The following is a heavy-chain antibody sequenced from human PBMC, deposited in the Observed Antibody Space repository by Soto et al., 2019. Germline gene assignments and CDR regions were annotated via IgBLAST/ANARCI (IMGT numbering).Heavy chain of an antibody. Sequence: TSETLSLTCTVSGGSISSYYWSWIRQPPGKGLEWIGYIYYSGSTNYNPSLKSRVTISVDTSKNQFSLKLSSVTAADTAVYYCARSPHQTYYDFWSGPYYFDYWGQGTLVTVS. V-gene: IGHV4-59*01. CDR3: ARSPHQTYYDFWSGPYYFDY. CDR2: IYYSGST. CDR1: GGSISSYY. J-gene: IGHJ4*02. D-gene: IGHD3-3*01.